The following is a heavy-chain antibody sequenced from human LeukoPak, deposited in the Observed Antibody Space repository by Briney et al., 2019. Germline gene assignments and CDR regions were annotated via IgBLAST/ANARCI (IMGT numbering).Heavy chain of an antibody. CDR1: GGTFSNYT. D-gene: IGHD2-2*01. V-gene: IGHV1-69*13. J-gene: IGHJ5*02. CDR3: AKIYCSSNSCYDGRGWFDP. Sequence: SVKVSCKASGGTFSNYTISWVRQAPGQGLEWMGGIIPTFGTAKYAQKFQGRVTITADESTSTAYMELSSLRSEDTAVYYCAKIYCSSNSCYDGRGWFDPWGQGTLVTVSS. CDR2: IIPTFGTA.